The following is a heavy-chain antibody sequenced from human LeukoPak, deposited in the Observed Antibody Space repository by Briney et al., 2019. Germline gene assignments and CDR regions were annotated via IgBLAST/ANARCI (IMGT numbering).Heavy chain of an antibody. CDR3: ARGPRAYIVVVVATTKHGFDP. V-gene: IGHV4-34*01. D-gene: IGHD2-15*01. CDR2: INHSGST. CDR1: GGSFSGYY. J-gene: IGHJ5*02. Sequence: SETLSLPCAVYGGSFSGYYWSWIRQPPGKGLEWIGEINHSGSTNYNPSLKSRVTIPVDTSKNQFSLKLSSVTAADTAVYYCARGPRAYIVVVVATTKHGFDPWGQGTLVTVSS.